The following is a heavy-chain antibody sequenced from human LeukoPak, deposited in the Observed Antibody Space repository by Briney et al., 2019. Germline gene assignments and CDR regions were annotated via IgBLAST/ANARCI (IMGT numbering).Heavy chain of an antibody. CDR3: ARAFDCSSTSCYAAGMDY. Sequence: PGGSLRLSCAASGFTVSSNYMSWVRQDPGKGLEWVSVIYSGGSTYYADSVKGRFTISRDNSKNTLYLQMNSLRAEDTAVYYCARAFDCSSTSCYAAGMDYWGQGTLVTVSS. J-gene: IGHJ4*02. CDR2: IYSGGST. V-gene: IGHV3-66*01. D-gene: IGHD2-2*01. CDR1: GFTVSSNY.